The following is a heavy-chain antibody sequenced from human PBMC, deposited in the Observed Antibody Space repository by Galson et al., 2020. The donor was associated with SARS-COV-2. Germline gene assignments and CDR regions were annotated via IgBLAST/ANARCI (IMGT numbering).Heavy chain of an antibody. CDR1: GFTFSSYW. CDR2: IKQDGSEK. Sequence: GGSLRLSCAASGFTFSSYWMSWVRQAPGKGLEWVANIKQDGSEKYYVDSVKGRFTISRDNAKNSLYLQMNSLRAEDTAVYYCARIRVDYDFWSGYYRYSYYMDVWGKGTTVTVSS. J-gene: IGHJ6*03. V-gene: IGHV3-7*01. D-gene: IGHD3-3*01. CDR3: ARIRVDYDFWSGYYRYSYYMDV.